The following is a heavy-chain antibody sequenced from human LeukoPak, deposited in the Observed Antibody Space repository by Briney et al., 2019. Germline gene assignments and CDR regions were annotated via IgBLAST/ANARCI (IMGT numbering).Heavy chain of an antibody. CDR1: GFSFSSYW. CDR3: ARVSFCPRCHFDY. CDR2: ISPDGSSA. D-gene: IGHD2/OR15-2a*01. J-gene: IGHJ4*02. Sequence: PGGSLRLSCAASGFSFSSYWMHWVRQAPGKGLVWVGRISPDGSSALSADSVRGRFTISRDNADNTLYLQLNSLRAEDTAVYYCARVSFCPRCHFDYWGQGTLVTVSS. V-gene: IGHV3-74*03.